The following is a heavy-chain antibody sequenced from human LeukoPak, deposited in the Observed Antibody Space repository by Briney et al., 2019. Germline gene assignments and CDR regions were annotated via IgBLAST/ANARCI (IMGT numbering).Heavy chain of an antibody. Sequence: GGSLRLSCAASGFTFSSYSMNWVRQAPGKGLEWVSSISSSSSYIYYADSVKGRFTISRDNAKNSLYPQMNSLRAEDTAVYYCASGEGATTSYWGQGTLVTVSS. CDR3: ASGEGATTSY. CDR2: ISSSSSYI. J-gene: IGHJ4*02. D-gene: IGHD1-26*01. V-gene: IGHV3-21*01. CDR1: GFTFSSYS.